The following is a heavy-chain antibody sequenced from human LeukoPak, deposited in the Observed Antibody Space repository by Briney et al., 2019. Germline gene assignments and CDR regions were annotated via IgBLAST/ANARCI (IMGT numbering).Heavy chain of an antibody. J-gene: IGHJ4*02. CDR3: AIASRGGVYDSSGYYLV. CDR2: VNPNSGGT. V-gene: IGHV1-2*02. D-gene: IGHD3-22*01. Sequence: ASVKVSCKASGYTFTGYYMHWVRQAPGQGLEWMGWVNPNSGGTNYAQKFQGRVTMTRDTSISTAYMELSRLRSDDTAVYYWAIASRGGVYDSSGYYLVWGQGTLVTVSS. CDR1: GYTFTGYY.